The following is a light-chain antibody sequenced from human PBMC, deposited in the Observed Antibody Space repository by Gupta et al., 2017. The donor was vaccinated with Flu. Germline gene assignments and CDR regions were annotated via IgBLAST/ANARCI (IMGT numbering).Light chain of an antibody. Sequence: GKEGATARTGTSREIGGNNYDALDQQHPSKDPKIMIDEVNKWAAGVPDRCSGSKSGNTSSLTVSGSQAEDEDDDYCGADGSNDVFGPGTKVTVL. V-gene: IGLV2-8*01. CDR2: EVN. CDR3: GADGSNDV. CDR1: SREIGGNNY. J-gene: IGLJ1*01.